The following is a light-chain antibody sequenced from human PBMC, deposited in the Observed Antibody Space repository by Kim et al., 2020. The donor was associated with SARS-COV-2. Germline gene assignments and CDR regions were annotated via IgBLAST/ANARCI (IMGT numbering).Light chain of an antibody. CDR1: ESVSSH. V-gene: IGKV3-15*01. CDR3: QHYNDWTMYT. CDR2: GAS. Sequence: EIVMTQSPATLSVSPGERATLSCRARESVSSHLAWYQQTPGQAPRLLIYGASTRATSIPARFSGSGSGTEFTLTISSLQSEDFAIYYCQHYNDWTMYTFGQGTKLEI. J-gene: IGKJ2*01.